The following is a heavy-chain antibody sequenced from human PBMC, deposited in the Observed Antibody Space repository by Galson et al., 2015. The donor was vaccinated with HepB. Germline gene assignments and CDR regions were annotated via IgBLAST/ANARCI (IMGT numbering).Heavy chain of an antibody. V-gene: IGHV3-23*01. CDR2: IRGSGGSP. J-gene: IGHJ4*02. D-gene: IGHD2-2*01. CDR1: GFTFSSHA. Sequence: SLRLSCAASGFTFSSHAMGWVRQAPGKGLEWVSGIRGSGGSPHCADSVKGPFTISRDNSKNTLYLQMNSLRAEDTAVYYCARATSGGYCSRTSCYYFDYWGQGALVTVSS. CDR3: ARATSGGYCSRTSCYYFDY.